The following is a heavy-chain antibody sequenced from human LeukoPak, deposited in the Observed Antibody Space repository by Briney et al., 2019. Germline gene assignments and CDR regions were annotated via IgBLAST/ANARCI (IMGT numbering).Heavy chain of an antibody. CDR1: GGSISSYY. V-gene: IGHV4-59*01. J-gene: IGHJ6*02. Sequence: SETLSLTRTVSGGSISSYYWSWIRQPPGKGLEWIGYIYYSGSTNYNPSLKSRVTISVDTSKNQFSLKLSSVTAADTAVYYCARGPGYSGYDSNYYYYYGMDVWGQGTTVTVSS. CDR3: ARGPGYSGYDSNYYYYYGMDV. CDR2: IYYSGST. D-gene: IGHD5-12*01.